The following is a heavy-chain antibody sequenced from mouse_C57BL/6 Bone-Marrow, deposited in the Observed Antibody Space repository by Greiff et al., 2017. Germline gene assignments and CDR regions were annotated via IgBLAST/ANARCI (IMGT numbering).Heavy chain of an antibody. CDR2: IDPSDSYT. CDR3: AREDDYDGYYAMDY. CDR1: GYTFTSYW. V-gene: IGHV1-59*01. D-gene: IGHD2-4*01. J-gene: IGHJ4*01. Sequence: QVQLQQPGAELVRPGTSVKLSCKASGYTFTSYWMHWVKQRPGQGLEWIGVIDPSDSYTNYNQKFKGKATLTVDTSSSTAYMQLSSRTSEDSAVYYCAREDDYDGYYAMDYWGQGTSVTVSS.